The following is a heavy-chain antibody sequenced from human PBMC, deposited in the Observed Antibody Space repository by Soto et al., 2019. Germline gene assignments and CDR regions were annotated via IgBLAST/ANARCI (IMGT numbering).Heavy chain of an antibody. D-gene: IGHD3-10*01. CDR1: GFTFSSYG. CDR2: IWYDGSNK. V-gene: IGHV3-33*01. J-gene: IGHJ4*02. CDR3: ARGFGYFDN. Sequence: ESGGGVVQPGRSLRLSCAASGFTFSSYGMHWVRQAPGKGLEWVAVIWYDGSNKYYADSVKGRFTISRDNSKNTLYLQMNSLGAEDTAVYYCARGFGYFDNWGQGTLVTVSS.